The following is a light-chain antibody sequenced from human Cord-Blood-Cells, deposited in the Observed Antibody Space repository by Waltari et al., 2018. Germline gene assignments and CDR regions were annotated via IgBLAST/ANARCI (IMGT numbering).Light chain of an antibody. CDR2: DVS. CDR1: SSDVGGYTY. CDR3: SSYTSSSTWV. Sequence: QSALTQPASVSGSPGQSTTISCTGTSSDVGGYTYVPWYQQHPGKAPKLMIYDVSERPSGVSNRFSGSKSGNTASLTISGLQAEDEADYYCSSYTSSSTWVFGGGTKLTVL. V-gene: IGLV2-14*01. J-gene: IGLJ3*02.